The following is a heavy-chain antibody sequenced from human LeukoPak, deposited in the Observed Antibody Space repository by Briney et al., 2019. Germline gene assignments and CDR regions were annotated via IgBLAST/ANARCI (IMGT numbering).Heavy chain of an antibody. V-gene: IGHV3-9*01. D-gene: IGHD4-17*01. CDR3: AKGSDYAVTAHFDY. Sequence: GGSLRLSCAASGFTFDDYAMHWVRQAPGKGLEWVSGISWNSGSIGYADSVKGRFTISRDNAKNSLYLQMNSLKAEDTALYYCAKGSDYAVTAHFDYWGQGTLVTVSS. J-gene: IGHJ4*02. CDR2: ISWNSGSI. CDR1: GFTFDDYA.